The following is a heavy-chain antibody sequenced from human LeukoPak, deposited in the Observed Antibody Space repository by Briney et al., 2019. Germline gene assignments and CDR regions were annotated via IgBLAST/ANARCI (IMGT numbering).Heavy chain of an antibody. D-gene: IGHD6-19*01. CDR1: GDSISSNSYY. V-gene: IGHV4-39*07. J-gene: IGHJ4*02. CDR3: ATNGWGDWYGSFDY. CDR2: IYYSGST. Sequence: SETLSLTCTVSGDSISSNSYYWGWIRQPPVKGLEWIGSIYYSGSTYYNPSLKSRLTVSFDTSKNQFSLKLNSVTAADTAMYYCATNGWGDWYGSFDYWGQGTLVTVSS.